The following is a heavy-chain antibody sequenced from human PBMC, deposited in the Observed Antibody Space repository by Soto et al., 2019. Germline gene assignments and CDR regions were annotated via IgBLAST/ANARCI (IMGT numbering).Heavy chain of an antibody. CDR2: MSASGGST. CDR3: AKGFSSSSYSSLDV. Sequence: GGSLRLSCAASGFTFSSYAMSWVRQAPVKGLEWVSVMSASGGSTYYADSVKGRFTISRDSSKNTLYLQMSSLRAEDTAVYYCAKGFSSSSYSSLDVWGEGTTVTVSS. J-gene: IGHJ6*04. D-gene: IGHD2-2*01. V-gene: IGHV3-23*01. CDR1: GFTFSSYA.